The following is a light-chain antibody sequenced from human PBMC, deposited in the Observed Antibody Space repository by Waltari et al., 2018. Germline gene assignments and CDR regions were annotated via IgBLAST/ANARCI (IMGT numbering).Light chain of an antibody. CDR3: QQYNNWPPMYT. J-gene: IGKJ2*01. CDR2: AAS. Sequence: EIVMTQSPATLSVSAGDRVTLSCRASQNVSSNLAWYQQKPGQAPRVLIYAASTRATGIPARFSGSGSGTEFTLTISSLQSEDFAVYYCQQYNNWPPMYTFGQGTKLEIK. CDR1: QNVSSN. V-gene: IGKV3-15*01.